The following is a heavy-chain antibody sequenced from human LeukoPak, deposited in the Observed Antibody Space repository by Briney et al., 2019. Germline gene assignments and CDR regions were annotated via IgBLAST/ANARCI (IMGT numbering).Heavy chain of an antibody. CDR2: ISAYNGNT. CDR1: GYTFTSYG. J-gene: IGHJ4*02. CDR3: ARGGRDDFWSGYYSPFDY. Sequence: ASVKVSCKASGYTFTSYGISWVRQAPGQGLEWMGWISAYNGNTNYAQKLQGRVTITTDTSTSTAYMELRSLRSDDTAVYYCARGGRDDFWSGYYSPFDYWGQGTLVTVSS. D-gene: IGHD3-3*01. V-gene: IGHV1-18*01.